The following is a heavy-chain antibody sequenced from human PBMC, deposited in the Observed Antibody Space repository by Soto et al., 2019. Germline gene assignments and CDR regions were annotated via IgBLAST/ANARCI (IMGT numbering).Heavy chain of an antibody. Sequence: ASVKVSCKAFGYSFTGHYMHWVRQAPGQGLEWMGTIIAYDGNTNYAQKLQGRVTMTTDTSTSTAYMELTSLRAEDTAVYYCARDRVESGYPEYFQHWGQGTLVTVSS. CDR1: GYSFTGHY. D-gene: IGHD3-22*01. V-gene: IGHV1-18*04. CDR2: IIAYDGNT. J-gene: IGHJ1*01. CDR3: ARDRVESGYPEYFQH.